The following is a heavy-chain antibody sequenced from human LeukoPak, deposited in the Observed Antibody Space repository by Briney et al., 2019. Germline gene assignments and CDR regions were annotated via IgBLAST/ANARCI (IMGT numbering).Heavy chain of an antibody. J-gene: IGHJ4*02. CDR1: GYSFTTYW. Sequence: SGESLKISCKGSGYSFTTYWIGWVRQMPGKGLEWMGIIYSPSFQGQVTISADKSISTAYLQWSSLKASDTAMYYCARPRFSGSYLTPYYFDYWGQGTLVTVSS. V-gene: IGHV5-51*01. CDR2: IY. D-gene: IGHD1-26*01. CDR3: ARPRFSGSYLTPYYFDY.